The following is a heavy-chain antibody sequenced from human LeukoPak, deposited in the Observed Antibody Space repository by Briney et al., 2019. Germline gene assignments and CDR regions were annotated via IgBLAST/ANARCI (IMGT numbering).Heavy chain of an antibody. CDR2: MNTNSGNT. Sequence: AAVKVSSKASGYTFTSYDINWVRQATGEGVEWVGWMNTNSGNTGYGQSFQGRITMTRDISIGTAYMELSNLTSEDTAIYYCTRVFSGRRDNWGQGTLVTVSA. CDR1: GYTFTSYD. J-gene: IGHJ4*02. CDR3: TRVFSGRRDN. V-gene: IGHV1-8*01. D-gene: IGHD6-19*01.